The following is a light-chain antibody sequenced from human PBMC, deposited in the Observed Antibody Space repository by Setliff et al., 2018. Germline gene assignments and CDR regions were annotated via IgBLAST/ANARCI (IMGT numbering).Light chain of an antibody. CDR3: CSYAGSPYV. CDR2: EVS. V-gene: IGLV2-23*02. CDR1: SSDVGSYNL. Sequence: SALTQPASVSGSPGQSITISCTGTSSDVGSYNLVSWYQQHPGKAPKLMIYEVSKRPSGVSNRFSGSKSGNTASLTISGLQAEDEADYYCCSYAGSPYVFGTGTKVT. J-gene: IGLJ1*01.